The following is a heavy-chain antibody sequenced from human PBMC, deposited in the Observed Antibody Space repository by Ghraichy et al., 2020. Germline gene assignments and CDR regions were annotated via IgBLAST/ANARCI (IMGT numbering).Heavy chain of an antibody. CDR2: INHSGST. V-gene: IGHV4-34*01. CDR1: GGSFSGYY. Sequence: SETLSLTCAVYGGSFSGYYWSWIRQPPGKGLEWIGEINHSGSTNYNPSLKSRVTISVDTSKNQFSLKLSSVTAADTAVYYCARGLGDDFWSGYTDYYYGMDVWGQGTTVTVSS. D-gene: IGHD3-3*01. J-gene: IGHJ6*02. CDR3: ARGLGDDFWSGYTDYYYGMDV.